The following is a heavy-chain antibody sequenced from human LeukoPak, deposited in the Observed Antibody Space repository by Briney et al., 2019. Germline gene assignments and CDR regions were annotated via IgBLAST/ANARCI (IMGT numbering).Heavy chain of an antibody. CDR2: IIPIFGTA. V-gene: IGHV1-69*06. J-gene: IGHJ6*03. Sequence: WASVKVSCKASGGTFSSYAISWVRQAPGQGLEWMGGIIPIFGTANYAQKFQGRVTITADKSTSTAYMELSSLRSEDTAVYYCASDTATARDYYYYMDVWGKGTTVTVSS. CDR1: GGTFSSYA. D-gene: IGHD5-18*01. CDR3: ASDTATARDYYYYMDV.